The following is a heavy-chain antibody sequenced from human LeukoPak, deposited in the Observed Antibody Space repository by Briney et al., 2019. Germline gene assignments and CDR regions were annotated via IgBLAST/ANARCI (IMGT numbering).Heavy chain of an antibody. Sequence: QSGGSLRLSCAASGFSFSLYAMNWVRQAPGKGLEWVAVISYDGSNKYYADSVKGRFTISRDNSKNTLYLQMNSLRAEDTAVYYCARGAGGDLRHYYYMDVWGKGTTVTVSS. CDR3: ARGAGGDLRHYYYMDV. D-gene: IGHD4-17*01. CDR1: GFSFSLYA. CDR2: ISYDGSNK. J-gene: IGHJ6*03. V-gene: IGHV3-30*01.